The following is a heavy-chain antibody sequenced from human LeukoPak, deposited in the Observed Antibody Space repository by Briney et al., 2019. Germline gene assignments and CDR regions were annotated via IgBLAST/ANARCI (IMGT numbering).Heavy chain of an antibody. CDR1: GGTFSSYA. V-gene: IGHV1-69*13. J-gene: IGHJ4*02. CDR2: IIPIFGTA. CDR3: ARERGYYDSSGYYHFDY. D-gene: IGHD3-22*01. Sequence: ASVKVSCEASGGTFSSYAISWVRQAPGQGLEWMGGIIPIFGTANYAQKFQGRVTITADESTSTAYMELSSLRSEDTAVYYCARERGYYDSSGYYHFDYWGQGTLVTVSS.